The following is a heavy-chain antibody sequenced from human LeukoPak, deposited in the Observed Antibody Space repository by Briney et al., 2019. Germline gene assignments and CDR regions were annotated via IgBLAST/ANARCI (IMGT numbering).Heavy chain of an antibody. CDR3: ARTDEYYDILTGYYPGTRFDP. J-gene: IGHJ5*02. CDR2: ISSSSSYI. D-gene: IGHD3-9*01. Sequence: GGSLRLSCAASGFIFNNYAMNWVRQAPGEGLEWVSSISSSSSYIYYADSVKGRFTISRDNAKNSLYLQMNSLRAEDTAVYYCARTDEYYDILTGYYPGTRFDPWGQGTLVTVSS. CDR1: GFIFNNYA. V-gene: IGHV3-21*01.